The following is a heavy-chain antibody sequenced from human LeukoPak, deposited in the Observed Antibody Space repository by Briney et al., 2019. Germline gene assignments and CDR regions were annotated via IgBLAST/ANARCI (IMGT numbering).Heavy chain of an antibody. Sequence: GGSLRLSCAVSGFTFSNYAMSWVRQAPGKGLEWVSVLYSGGDTYYTDSVKGRFTISRDNSKNTLYLQMNSLRVEDTAVYYCARARGSGWLDFDCWGQGTLVTVSS. CDR3: ARARGSGWLDFDC. V-gene: IGHV3-53*01. D-gene: IGHD6-19*01. CDR2: LYSGGDT. J-gene: IGHJ4*02. CDR1: GFTFSNYA.